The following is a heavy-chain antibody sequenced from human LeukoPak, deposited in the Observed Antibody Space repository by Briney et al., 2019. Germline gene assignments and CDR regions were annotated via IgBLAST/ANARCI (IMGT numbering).Heavy chain of an antibody. J-gene: IGHJ4*02. V-gene: IGHV3-74*01. Sequence: PGGSPRLSCVASGFTFSSYWMHWVRQAPGKGLVWVSRIKIDGSGTGYADSVKGRFTISRDNAKNTLYLQMNSLRADDTAVYYCARDSTVSDFDYWGQGTLVTVSS. CDR3: ARDSTVSDFDY. CDR2: IKIDGSGT. CDR1: GFTFSSYW. D-gene: IGHD4-17*01.